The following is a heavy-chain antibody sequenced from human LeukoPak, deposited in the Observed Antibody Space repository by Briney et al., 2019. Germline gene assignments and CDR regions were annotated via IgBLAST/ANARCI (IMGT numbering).Heavy chain of an antibody. V-gene: IGHV4-34*01. CDR1: GGSFSGYY. D-gene: IGHD2-2*01. CDR3: ARGARYCSSTSCSHFDY. CDR2: INHSGST. J-gene: IGHJ4*02. Sequence: SETLSLTCAVYGGSFSGYYWSWIRQPPGKGLEWIGEINHSGSTNYNPSLKSRVTISVDTSKNQFSLKLSSVTAADTAVYYCARGARYCSSTSCSHFDYWGQGTLVTVSS.